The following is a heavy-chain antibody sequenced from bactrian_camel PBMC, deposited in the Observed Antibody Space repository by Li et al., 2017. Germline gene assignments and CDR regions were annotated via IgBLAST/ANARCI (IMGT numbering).Heavy chain of an antibody. CDR3: ANIQIPGWAHMD. Sequence: HVQLVESGGGSVQPGGSLRLSCTASGFTFDDSEMGWYRPAPKSGCELVASISRDGNTYYAESVKGRFTISRDNAKNTVYLQLNSLKTEDMAIYYCANIQIPGWAHMDWGQGTQVTVS. CDR2: ISRDGNT. D-gene: IGHD5*01. CDR1: GFTFDDSE. J-gene: IGHJ4*01. V-gene: IGHV3S60*01.